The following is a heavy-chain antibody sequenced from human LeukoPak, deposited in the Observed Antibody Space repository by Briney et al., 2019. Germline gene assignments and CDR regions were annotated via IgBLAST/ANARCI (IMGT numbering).Heavy chain of an antibody. CDR1: GGSFSGYY. V-gene: IGHV4-34*01. D-gene: IGHD2-15*01. J-gene: IGHJ4*02. Sequence: SETLPLTCAVYGGSFSGYYWSWIRQPPGKGLEWIGEINHSGSTNYNPSLKSRVTISVDTSKNQFSLKLSSVTAADTAVYYCARGGRGNVVVVAAKGFDYWGQGTLVTVSS. CDR2: INHSGST. CDR3: ARGGRGNVVVVAAKGFDY.